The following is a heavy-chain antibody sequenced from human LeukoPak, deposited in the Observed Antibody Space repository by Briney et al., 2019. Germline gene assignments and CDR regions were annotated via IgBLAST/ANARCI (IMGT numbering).Heavy chain of an antibody. D-gene: IGHD6-13*01. Sequence: GGSLRLSCAATGFTFSSYAMSWVRQAPGKGLEWVSAISGSGGSTYYADSVKGRFTISRDNSKNTLYLQMNSPRAEDTAVYYCARDPATVRKQPKDGMDVWGQGTTVTVSS. CDR2: ISGSGGST. CDR3: ARDPATVRKQPKDGMDV. V-gene: IGHV3-23*01. J-gene: IGHJ6*02. CDR1: GFTFSSYA.